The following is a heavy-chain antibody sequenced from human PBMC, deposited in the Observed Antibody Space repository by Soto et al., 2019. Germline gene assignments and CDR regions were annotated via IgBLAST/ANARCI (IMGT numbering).Heavy chain of an antibody. Sequence: GGSLRLSCAASGFTFGNSWIHWDHQAPGTVREWASRMNIHGGSTNYADSVKGRFTVSIDNAKDTLYLQMNSLTAEDTAVYYCATAEVDYWGPLTLVTVSS. CDR2: MNIHGGST. J-gene: IGHJ4*02. CDR3: ATAEVDY. CDR1: GFTFGNSW. V-gene: IGHV3-74*01.